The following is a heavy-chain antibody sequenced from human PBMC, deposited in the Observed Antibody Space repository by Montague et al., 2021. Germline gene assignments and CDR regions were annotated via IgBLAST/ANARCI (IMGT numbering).Heavy chain of an antibody. CDR3: ARDSPVVEPWVGEHNGGFDI. Sequence: SETLSLTCSVSGDSISSYEYYWTWIRQPAGRGLEWIGRVYKRGDTNTNPSLGSRLTLSVDTSKNHFSLTLTSVTAADTAVYFCARDSPVVEPWVGEHNGGFDIWGQGTMVTVSS. CDR1: GDSISSYEYY. J-gene: IGHJ3*02. V-gene: IGHV4-4*07. D-gene: IGHD3-10*01. CDR2: VYKRGDT.